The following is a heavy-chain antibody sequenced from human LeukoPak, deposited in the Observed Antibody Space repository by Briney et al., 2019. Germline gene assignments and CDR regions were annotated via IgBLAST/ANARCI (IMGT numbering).Heavy chain of an antibody. D-gene: IGHD1-26*01. CDR1: GFTFNNAW. CDR3: AKALLGATEFDY. Sequence: PGGSLRLSCAASGFTFNNAWMNWVRQAPGKGLEWVGRIRSKADGGTTDYAAPVKGRFTISRDDSTNTLYLQMNSLRAEDTAVYYCAKALLGATEFDYWGQGTLVTVSS. J-gene: IGHJ4*02. V-gene: IGHV3-15*07. CDR2: IRSKADGGTT.